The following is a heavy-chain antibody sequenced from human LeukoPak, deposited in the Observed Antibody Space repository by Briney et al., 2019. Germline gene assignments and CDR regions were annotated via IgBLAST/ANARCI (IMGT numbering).Heavy chain of an antibody. CDR1: GGSISSSSYY. CDR3: ARATLYSSRYYFDY. V-gene: IGHV4-39*01. Sequence: SETLSLTCTVSGGSISSSSYYWGWIRQPPGKGLEWIGSIYYSGSTYYNPSLKSRVTISVDTSKNQFSLKLSSVTAADTAVYYCARATLYSSRYYFDYWGQGTLVTVSS. D-gene: IGHD6-13*01. J-gene: IGHJ4*02. CDR2: IYYSGST.